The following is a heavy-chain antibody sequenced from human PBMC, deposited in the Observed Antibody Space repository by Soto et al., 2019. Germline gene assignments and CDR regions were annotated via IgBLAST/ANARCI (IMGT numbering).Heavy chain of an antibody. V-gene: IGHV1-18*01. CDR1: GYTFTSAG. CDR3: ARDLDGSGSYYTDY. Sequence: QVQLVQSGAEVKNPGTSVKVSCKTSGYTFTSAGISWVRQAPGQGLEWMGWISAYNGNTKYAQKVQGRVTMTTETSTSTAYMELRSLTSDDTAVYYCARDLDGSGSYYTDYSGQGTLVT. D-gene: IGHD3-10*01. J-gene: IGHJ4*02. CDR2: ISAYNGNT.